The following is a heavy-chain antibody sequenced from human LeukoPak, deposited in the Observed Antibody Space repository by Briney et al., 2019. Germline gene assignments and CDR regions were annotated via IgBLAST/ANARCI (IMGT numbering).Heavy chain of an antibody. CDR3: ARNIAAAGTELEYYYYMDV. D-gene: IGHD6-13*01. J-gene: IGHJ6*03. Sequence: SVKVSCKASGGTFSSYAISWVRQAPGQGLEWMGGIIPIFGTANYAQKFQGRVTITTDESTSTAYMELSSLRSEDTAVYYCARNIAAAGTELEYYYYMDVWGKGTTVTVSS. CDR2: IIPIFGTA. V-gene: IGHV1-69*05. CDR1: GGTFSSYA.